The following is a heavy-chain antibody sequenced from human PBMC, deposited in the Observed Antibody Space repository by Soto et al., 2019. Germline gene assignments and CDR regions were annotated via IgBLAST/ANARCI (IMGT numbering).Heavy chain of an antibody. J-gene: IGHJ6*02. CDR2: ISGSGGST. D-gene: IGHD4-17*01. Sequence: PGGSLRLSCAASGYTFSSYALSGVRQAAGRGLEWVSAISGSGGSTYYADSVKGRFTISRDNSKNTLYLQMNSLRVEDTAVYYCAKFAVTTWIYYYYYYGMDVWGQGTTVTVSS. CDR1: GYTFSSYA. CDR3: AKFAVTTWIYYYYYYGMDV. V-gene: IGHV3-23*01.